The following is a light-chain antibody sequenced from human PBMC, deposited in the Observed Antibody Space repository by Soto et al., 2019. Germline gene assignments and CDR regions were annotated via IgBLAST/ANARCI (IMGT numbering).Light chain of an antibody. CDR1: QSISNH. Sequence: DYLITQALSSLWPSLQNPVILTCRASQSISNHLNWYQQKPGKAPKLLIFAASSLQSGVPSRFSGSRSGPDFTLTISRLQPEDFATYYCQQSYCRPPKFGHGAKVDI. CDR3: QQSYCRPPK. J-gene: IGKJ1*01. CDR2: AAS. V-gene: IGKV1-39*01.